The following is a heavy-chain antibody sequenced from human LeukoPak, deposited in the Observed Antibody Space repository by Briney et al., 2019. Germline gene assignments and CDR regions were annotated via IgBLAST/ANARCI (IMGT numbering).Heavy chain of an antibody. J-gene: IGHJ4*02. CDR1: GFTFSRHS. Sequence: GGSLRLSCAASGFTFSRHSINWVRQAPGKGLEWVSSISSSSSYIYYADSVKGRFTISRDNAKNSLYLQMNSLRAEDTAVYYCAKGAMIVGFHFDYWGQGTLVTVSS. V-gene: IGHV3-21*01. CDR2: ISSSSSYI. CDR3: AKGAMIVGFHFDY. D-gene: IGHD3-22*01.